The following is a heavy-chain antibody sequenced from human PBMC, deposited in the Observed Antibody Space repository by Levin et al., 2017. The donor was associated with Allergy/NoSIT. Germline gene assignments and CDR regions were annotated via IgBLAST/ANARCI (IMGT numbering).Heavy chain of an antibody. V-gene: IGHV3-48*03. Sequence: GESLKISCAASGFTFSSYEMNWVRQAPGKGLEWVSYISSSGSTIYYADSVKGRFTISRDNAKNSLYLQMNSLRAEDTAVYYCARVDKDYDFSFVDYWGQGTLVTVSS. CDR3: ARVDKDYDFSFVDY. CDR1: GFTFSSYE. CDR2: ISSSGSTI. D-gene: IGHD3-3*01. J-gene: IGHJ4*02.